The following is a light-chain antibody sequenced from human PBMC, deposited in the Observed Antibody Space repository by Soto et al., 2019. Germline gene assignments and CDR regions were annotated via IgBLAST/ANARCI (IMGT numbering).Light chain of an antibody. Sequence: QAVVTQPASVSASPGQSITISCTGTSSDVGSYNLVSWYQQDPGDAPQLIIYEATRRPSGVSSRFSASKSGNTASLTISGVQAGDEAHYYCCSYAGSFTWVFGGGTQLTVL. V-gene: IGLV2-23*01. J-gene: IGLJ3*02. CDR3: CSYAGSFTWV. CDR1: SSDVGSYNL. CDR2: EAT.